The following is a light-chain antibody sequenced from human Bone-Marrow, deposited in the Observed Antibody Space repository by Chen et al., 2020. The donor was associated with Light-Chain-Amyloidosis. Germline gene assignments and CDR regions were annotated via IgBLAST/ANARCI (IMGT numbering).Light chain of an antibody. Sequence: EIVLTQSPGTLSLSPGEGANLSCRDSQTISSNYLTWYQQKFGQAPRLFIYGSSSRATGIPGRFTGSGSGIDFTLTINRLEPEDFARYYCQQYGTSPLTFGGGTKVEI. CDR2: GSS. CDR3: QQYGTSPLT. CDR1: QTISSNY. V-gene: IGKV3-20*01. J-gene: IGKJ4*01.